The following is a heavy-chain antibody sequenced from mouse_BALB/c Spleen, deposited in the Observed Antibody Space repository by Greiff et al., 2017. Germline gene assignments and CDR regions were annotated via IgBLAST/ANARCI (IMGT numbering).Heavy chain of an antibody. V-gene: IGHV3-2*02. CDR2: ISYSGST. D-gene: IGHD2-1*01. CDR3: ATQYGNFDY. Sequence: DVKLQESGPGLVKPSQSLSLTCTVTGYSITSDYAWNWIRQFPGNKLEWMGYISYSGSTSYNPSLKSRISITRDTSKNQFFLQLNSVTTEDTATYYCATQYGNFDYWGQGTTLTVSS. CDR1: GYSITSDYA. J-gene: IGHJ2*01.